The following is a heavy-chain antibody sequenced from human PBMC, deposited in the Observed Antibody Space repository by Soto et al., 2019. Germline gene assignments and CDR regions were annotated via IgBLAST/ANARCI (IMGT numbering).Heavy chain of an antibody. J-gene: IGHJ4*02. CDR2: IIPIRGIA. CDR3: ARDSAAGDTDY. V-gene: IGHV1-69*08. Sequence: QVQLVQSGAEVKKPGSSVKVSCKASGGTFSSYTISWVRQAPGQGREWMGRIIPIRGIANYAQKFQGRVTITADKATSTAYMELSSLRSEDTAVYCCARDSAAGDTDYWGQGTLVTVSS. CDR1: GGTFSSYT. D-gene: IGHD7-27*01.